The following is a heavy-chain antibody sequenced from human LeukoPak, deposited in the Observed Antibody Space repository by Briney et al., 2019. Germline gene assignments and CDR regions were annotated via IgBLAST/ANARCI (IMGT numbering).Heavy chain of an antibody. CDR1: GFSFRTQW. CDR2: IKQDGSEK. J-gene: IGHJ4*02. D-gene: IGHD6-13*01. CDR3: ARGGSSSSWFLVD. V-gene: IGHV3-7*01. Sequence: GGSLRLSCAASGFSFRTQWMTWVRQAPGKGLEWVANIKQDGSEKYYVDSVKGRFTISKDNAKNSLYLQMNSLRVEDTAVYYCARGGSSSSWFLVDWGQGTLVTVSS.